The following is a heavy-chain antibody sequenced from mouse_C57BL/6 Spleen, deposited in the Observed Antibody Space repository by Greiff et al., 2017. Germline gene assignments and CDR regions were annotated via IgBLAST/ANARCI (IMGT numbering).Heavy chain of an antibody. CDR1: GYTFTSYW. J-gene: IGHJ2*01. Sequence: QVQLQQPGAELVRPGTSVQLSCKASGYTFTSYWMHWVKQRPGQGLEWIGVIDPSDSYTNYNQKFKGKATLTVDTSSSTAYMQLSSLTSEDSAVYYCARGLRDGYHYFDYWGQGTTLTVSS. V-gene: IGHV1-59*01. CDR3: ARGLRDGYHYFDY. D-gene: IGHD2-3*01. CDR2: IDPSDSYT.